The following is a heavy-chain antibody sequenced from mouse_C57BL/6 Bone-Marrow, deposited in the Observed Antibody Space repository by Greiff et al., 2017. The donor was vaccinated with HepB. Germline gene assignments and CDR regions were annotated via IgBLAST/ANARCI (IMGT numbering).Heavy chain of an antibody. CDR3: ARGSSTMVTTYAMDY. V-gene: IGHV5-6*02. CDR2: ISSGGSYT. J-gene: IGHJ4*01. D-gene: IGHD2-2*01. CDR1: GFTFSSYG. Sequence: EVKLMESGGDLVKPGGSLKLSCAASGFTFSSYGMSWVRQTPDKRLEWVATISSGGSYTYYPDSVKGRFTISRDNAKNTLYLQMSSLKSEDTAMYYCARGSSTMVTTYAMDYWGQGTSVTVSS.